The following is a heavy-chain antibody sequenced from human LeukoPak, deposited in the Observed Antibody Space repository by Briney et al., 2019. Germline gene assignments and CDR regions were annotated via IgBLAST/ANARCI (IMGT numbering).Heavy chain of an antibody. J-gene: IGHJ4*02. CDR1: GYTFTSCG. Sequence: ASVKVSCKASGYTFTSCGISWVRQAPGQGLEWMGWISAYNGNTNYAQKPQGRVTMTTDTSTSTAYMELRSLRSDDTAVYYCARASYDSSGYYFVYWGQGTLVTVSS. CDR3: ARASYDSSGYYFVY. D-gene: IGHD3-22*01. CDR2: ISAYNGNT. V-gene: IGHV1-18*01.